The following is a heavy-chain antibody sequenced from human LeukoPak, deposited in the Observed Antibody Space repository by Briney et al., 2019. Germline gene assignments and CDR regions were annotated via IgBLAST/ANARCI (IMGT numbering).Heavy chain of an antibody. CDR1: GGSISSYY. V-gene: IGHV4-59*08. D-gene: IGHD4-11*01. Sequence: SETLSLTCTVSGGSISSYYWSWIRQPPGKGLEWIGYIYYSGSTNYNPSLKSRVTISVDTSKNQFSLKLSSVTAADTAVYYCASDTVTRGMDVWGQGTLVTVSS. CDR3: ASDTVTRGMDV. J-gene: IGHJ4*02. CDR2: IYYSGST.